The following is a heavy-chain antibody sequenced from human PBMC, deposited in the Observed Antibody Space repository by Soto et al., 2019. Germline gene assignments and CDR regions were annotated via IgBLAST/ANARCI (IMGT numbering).Heavy chain of an antibody. CDR2: MNPNSGNT. Sequence: GASVKVSCKASGYTFTSYDINWVRQATGQGLEWMGWMNPNSGNTGYAQKFQGRVTMTRNTSISTAYMELSSLRSEDTAVYYCAGTYYDILTGYYFYYGMDVWGQGTKVTVSS. J-gene: IGHJ6*02. D-gene: IGHD3-9*01. V-gene: IGHV1-8*01. CDR3: AGTYYDILTGYYFYYGMDV. CDR1: GYTFTSYD.